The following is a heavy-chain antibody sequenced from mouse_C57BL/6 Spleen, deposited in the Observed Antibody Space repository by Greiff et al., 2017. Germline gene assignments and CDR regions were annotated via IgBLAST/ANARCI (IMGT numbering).Heavy chain of an antibody. Sequence: VQLQQSGTVLARPGASVKMSCKTSGYTFTSYWMHWVKQRPGQGLEWIGAIYPGNSDTSYNQKFKGKAKLTAVTTASTAYMELSSLTIEDSAVYYCTRYYYGSSFYWYFDVWGTGTTVTVSS. CDR1: GYTFTSYW. CDR3: TRYYYGSSFYWYFDV. V-gene: IGHV1-5*01. D-gene: IGHD1-1*01. J-gene: IGHJ1*03. CDR2: IYPGNSDT.